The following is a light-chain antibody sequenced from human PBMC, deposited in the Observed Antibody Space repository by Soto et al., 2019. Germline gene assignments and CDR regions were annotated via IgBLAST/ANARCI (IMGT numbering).Light chain of an antibody. J-gene: IGLJ3*02. CDR1: SGHSIYS. CDR3: QTWGTGIQV. CDR2: LNTDGSH. V-gene: IGLV4-69*01. Sequence: QPVLTQSPSASASLGASVKLTCTLSSGHSIYSIAWLQQQPEKGPRYLMKLNTDGSHTKGDGIPDRFSGSSSGAERYLTISSLQSEDEADYYCQTWGTGIQVFGGGTKVTVL.